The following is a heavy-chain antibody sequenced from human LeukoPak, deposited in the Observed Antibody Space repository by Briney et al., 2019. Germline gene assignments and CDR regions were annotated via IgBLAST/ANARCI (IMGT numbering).Heavy chain of an antibody. J-gene: IGHJ5*02. Sequence: ASVKVSCKASGYTFTGYYMHWVRQAPGQGLEWMGWINPNSGGTNYAQKFQGRVTMTRDTSISTAHMELSSLRSEDTAVYYCARKVPNDSSGYYYRGQFDPWGQGTLVTVSS. CDR3: ARKVPNDSSGYYYRGQFDP. CDR1: GYTFTGYY. V-gene: IGHV1-2*02. D-gene: IGHD3-22*01. CDR2: INPNSGGT.